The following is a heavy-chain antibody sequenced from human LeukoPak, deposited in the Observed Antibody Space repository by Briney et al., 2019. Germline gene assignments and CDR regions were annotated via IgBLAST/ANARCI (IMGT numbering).Heavy chain of an antibody. Sequence: SGSADYTYYADSVKGRFSISRDNSKNTLYLQMNSLRAEDTAVYYCARGRPQLTRNWFDPWGQGTLVTVSS. D-gene: IGHD4-11*01. J-gene: IGHJ5*02. CDR3: ARGRPQLTRNWFDP. V-gene: IGHV3-23*01. CDR2: SGSADYT.